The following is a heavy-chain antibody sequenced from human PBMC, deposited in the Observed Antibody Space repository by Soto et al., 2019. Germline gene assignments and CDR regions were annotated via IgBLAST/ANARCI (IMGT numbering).Heavy chain of an antibody. CDR1: GFTFSSYD. Sequence: PGGSLRLSCAASGFTFSSYDIHWVRQATGKDLEWVSAIGTAGDTYYPGSVKGRFTISRENAKNSLYLQMNSLRAGDTAVYYCARGGYSSSWYTTNYYYYGMDVWGQGTTVTVSS. CDR3: ARGGYSSSWYTTNYYYYGMDV. J-gene: IGHJ6*02. V-gene: IGHV3-13*01. D-gene: IGHD6-13*01. CDR2: IGTAGDT.